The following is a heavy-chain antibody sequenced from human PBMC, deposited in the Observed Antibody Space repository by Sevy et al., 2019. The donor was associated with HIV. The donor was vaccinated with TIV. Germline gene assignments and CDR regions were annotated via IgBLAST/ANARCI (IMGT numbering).Heavy chain of an antibody. Sequence: GGSLRLSCSASGFTFSSYAMSWVRQSPGKGLKWVSALGDSGAATYYADSVKGRFTISRDNSKNTVYLHLSSLRAEVTAVYYCARVVGALPGYYYGMDVWGQGTTVTVSS. D-gene: IGHD1-26*01. CDR1: GFTFSSYA. CDR2: LGDSGAAT. CDR3: ARVVGALPGYYYGMDV. V-gene: IGHV3-23*01. J-gene: IGHJ6*02.